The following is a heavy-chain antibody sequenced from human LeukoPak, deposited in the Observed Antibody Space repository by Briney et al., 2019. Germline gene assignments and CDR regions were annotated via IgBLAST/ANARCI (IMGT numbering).Heavy chain of an antibody. D-gene: IGHD3-10*01. J-gene: IGHJ3*02. CDR1: GFSFSSYW. CDR3: VEEAGPFGAFDI. CDR2: IWSNGINR. V-gene: IGHV3-33*08. Sequence: PGGSLRLSCAASGFSFSSYWMHWVRQAPGKGLEWVAVIWSNGINRYYADSVRGRFTISRDNSKNMLYLQMNSLRPEDTTVYYCVEEAGPFGAFDIWGQGTMVTVSS.